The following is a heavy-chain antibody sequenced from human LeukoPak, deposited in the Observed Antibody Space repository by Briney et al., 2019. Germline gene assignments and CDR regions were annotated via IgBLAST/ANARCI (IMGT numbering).Heavy chain of an antibody. Sequence: SQTLSLTCTVSGGSISSGGYYWSWIRQPPGKGLEWIGYIYHSGSTYYNPSLKSRVTISVDRSKNQFSLKLSSVTAADTAVYYCARSEHIVVVTGAFDIWGQGTMVTVSS. V-gene: IGHV4-30-2*02. CDR3: ARSEHIVVVTGAFDI. CDR2: IYHSGST. CDR1: GGSISSGGYY. D-gene: IGHD2-21*02. J-gene: IGHJ3*02.